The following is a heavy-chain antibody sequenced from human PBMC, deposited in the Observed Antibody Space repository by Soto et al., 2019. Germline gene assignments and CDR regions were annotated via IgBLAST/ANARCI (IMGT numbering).Heavy chain of an antibody. CDR1: GYTFTSYG. CDR3: AASQKFDY. J-gene: IGHJ4*02. CDR2: INTYEGNT. V-gene: IGHV1-18*01. Sequence: QVQLVQSGAEVKKPGASVKVSCKASGYTFTSYGINWVRQAPGQGLEWMGWINTYEGNTKHAQKFQGRVTMTTDTSTSTAYMELRSLSSDDTAVYYCAASQKFDYGGQGTLVTVSS.